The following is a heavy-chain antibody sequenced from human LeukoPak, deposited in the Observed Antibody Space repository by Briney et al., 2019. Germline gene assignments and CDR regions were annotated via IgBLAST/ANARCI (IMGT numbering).Heavy chain of an antibody. CDR2: FDPEDGET. J-gene: IGHJ4*02. V-gene: IGHV1-24*01. CDR1: GYTLTELS. CDR3: ATGPPSQYCSSTSCDYNYFDY. D-gene: IGHD2-2*01. Sequence: GASVKVSFKVSGYTLTELSMHWVRQAPGKGLEWMGGFDPEDGETIYAQKFQGRVTMTEDTSTDTAYMELSSLRSDDTAVYYCATGPPSQYCSSTSCDYNYFDYWGQGTLVTVSS.